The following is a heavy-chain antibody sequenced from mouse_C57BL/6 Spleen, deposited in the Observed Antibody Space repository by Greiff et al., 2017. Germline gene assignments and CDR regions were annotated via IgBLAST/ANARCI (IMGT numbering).Heavy chain of an antibody. D-gene: IGHD4-1*01. CDR1: GYTFTSYW. CDR2: IYPGSGST. V-gene: IGHV1-55*01. CDR3: ARRRRLTGIFDY. Sequence: VQLQQPGAELVKPGASVKMSCKASGYTFTSYWITWVKQRPGQGLEWIGDIYPGSGSTNYNEKFKSKATLTVDTSSSTAYMQLSSLTSEDSAVYYCARRRRLTGIFDYWGQGTTLTVSS. J-gene: IGHJ2*01.